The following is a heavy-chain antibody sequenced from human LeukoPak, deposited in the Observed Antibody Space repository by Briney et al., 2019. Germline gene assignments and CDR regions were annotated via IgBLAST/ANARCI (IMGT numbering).Heavy chain of an antibody. CDR3: AREGGISSSWYGWHY. CDR2: INPNGGST. Sequence: ASVKLSCTASGYTFTSYYMHWVRQAPGQGLEWMGIINPNGGSTSYAQKVQGRGSMTRDTSKSTVYMELSSLRSEDTAVYYCAREGGISSSWYGWHYWGQGTLVTVSS. V-gene: IGHV1-46*01. J-gene: IGHJ4*02. CDR1: GYTFTSYY. D-gene: IGHD6-13*01.